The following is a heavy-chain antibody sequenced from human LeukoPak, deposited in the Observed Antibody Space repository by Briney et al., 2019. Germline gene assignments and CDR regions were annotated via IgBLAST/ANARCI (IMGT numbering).Heavy chain of an antibody. J-gene: IGHJ3*02. CDR2: INHSGST. D-gene: IGHD1-26*01. Sequence: SSETLSLTCAVYGGSFSGYYWSWIRQPPGKGLEWIGEINHSGSTNYNPSLKSRVTISVDTSKNQFSLKLSSVTAADTAVYYCARGKWAFTDRAFDIWGQGTMVTVSS. V-gene: IGHV4-34*01. CDR1: GGSFSGYY. CDR3: ARGKWAFTDRAFDI.